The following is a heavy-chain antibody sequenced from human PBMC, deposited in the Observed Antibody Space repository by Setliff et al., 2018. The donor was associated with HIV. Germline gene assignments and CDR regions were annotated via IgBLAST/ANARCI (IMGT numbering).Heavy chain of an antibody. CDR3: ARGYSSSWHNDYHYYMDV. CDR2: IWYDSSKK. J-gene: IGHJ6*03. Sequence: PGGSLRLSCAASGFTFNSYGIHWVRQAPGKGLEWVALIWYDSSKKEFVDSVKGRFTISRDNAKNSLYLQMNSLRAEDTAVYYCARGYSSSWHNDYHYYMDVWGKGTTVTVSS. V-gene: IGHV3-33*01. CDR1: GFTFNSYG. D-gene: IGHD6-13*01.